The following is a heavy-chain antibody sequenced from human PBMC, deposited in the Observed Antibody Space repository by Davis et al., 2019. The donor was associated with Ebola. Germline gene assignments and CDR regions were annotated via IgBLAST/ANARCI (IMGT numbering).Heavy chain of an antibody. CDR1: GGTFSSYA. Sequence: SVKVSCKASGGTFSSYAISWVRQAPGQGLEWMGGIIPIFGTANYAQKFQGRVTITADESTSTAYMELSSLRSEDTAVYYCATGVTVTTFYYYGMDVWGQGTTVTVSS. V-gene: IGHV1-69*13. J-gene: IGHJ6*02. D-gene: IGHD4-17*01. CDR3: ATGVTVTTFYYYGMDV. CDR2: IIPIFGTA.